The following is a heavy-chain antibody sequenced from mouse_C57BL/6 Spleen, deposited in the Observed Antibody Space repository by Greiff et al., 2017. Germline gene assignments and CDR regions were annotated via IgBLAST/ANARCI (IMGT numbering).Heavy chain of an antibody. J-gene: IGHJ4*01. CDR2: IDPANGNT. V-gene: IGHV14-3*01. D-gene: IGHD3-3*01. CDR1: GFNIKNTS. Sequence: VQLQQSVAELVRPGASVKLSCTASGFNIKNTSMHWVKQRPEQGLEWIGRIDPANGNTKYAPKFQGKATITADKSSNTAYLQLSSLTSEDTAIYYGTRGRYAMDYWGQGTSVTVSS. CDR3: TRGRYAMDY.